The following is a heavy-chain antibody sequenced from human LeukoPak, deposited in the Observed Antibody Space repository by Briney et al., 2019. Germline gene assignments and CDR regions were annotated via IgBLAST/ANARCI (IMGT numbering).Heavy chain of an antibody. CDR1: GYTFTGYY. D-gene: IGHD3-22*01. J-gene: IGHJ5*02. Sequence: ASVKVSCKASGYTFTGYYMHWVRQAPGQGLEWMGWINPNSGGTNYAQKFQGRVTMTRDTSISTAYMELSRLRSDDTAVYYCARDHYDSSGYYSWGQGTLVTVSS. CDR3: ARDHYDSSGYYS. CDR2: INPNSGGT. V-gene: IGHV1-2*02.